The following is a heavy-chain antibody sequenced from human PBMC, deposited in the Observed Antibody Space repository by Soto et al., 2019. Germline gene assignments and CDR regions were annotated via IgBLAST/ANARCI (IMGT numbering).Heavy chain of an antibody. CDR2: INSDGSST. Sequence: PGGSLRLSCAASGFTFSSYWMHWVRQAPGKGLVWVSRINSDGSSTSYADSVKGRFTISRDNAKNTRYLQMNSLRAEDTAVYYCAREYYYDSSGYDYGMDVWGQGTTVTVSS. V-gene: IGHV3-74*01. J-gene: IGHJ6*02. D-gene: IGHD3-22*01. CDR3: AREYYYDSSGYDYGMDV. CDR1: GFTFSSYW.